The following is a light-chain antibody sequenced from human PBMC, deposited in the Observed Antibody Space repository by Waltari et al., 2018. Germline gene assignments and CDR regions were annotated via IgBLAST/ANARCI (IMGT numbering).Light chain of an antibody. V-gene: IGKV2-28*01. CDR3: MQALQTPT. CDR2: LGS. Sequence: DIVMTQSPLSLPVTPGEPASISCRSSQSLLHSDGYNYLDWYLQRLGQSPQLLIYLGSNRASGVPDRFNGSGSGTDFTLKISRVEAEDVGVYYCMQALQTPTFGQGTKVEI. J-gene: IGKJ1*01. CDR1: QSLLHSDGYNY.